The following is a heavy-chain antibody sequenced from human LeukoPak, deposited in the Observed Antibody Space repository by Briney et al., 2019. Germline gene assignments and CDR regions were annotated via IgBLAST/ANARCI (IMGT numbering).Heavy chain of an antibody. J-gene: IGHJ4*02. D-gene: IGHD3-10*01. CDR3: ASSRFGELHC. CDR2: IFTSGST. V-gene: IGHV4-4*09. Sequence: SSETLSLTCTVSGGSISSYYWSWIRQPAGKGLEWIGHIFTSGSTNYNPSLKSRVTISVDTSKNQFSLKLSSVTAADTAVYYCASSRFGELHCWGQGTLVTVSS. CDR1: GGSISSYY.